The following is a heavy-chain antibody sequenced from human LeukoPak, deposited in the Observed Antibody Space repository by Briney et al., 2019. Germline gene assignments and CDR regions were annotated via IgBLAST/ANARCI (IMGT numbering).Heavy chain of an antibody. CDR1: GGSISSGAYY. CDR3: ASDRYYDFWSGYWAFDP. J-gene: IGHJ5*02. D-gene: IGHD3-3*01. CDR2: IYYSGST. Sequence: SQTLSLTCAVSGGSISSGAYYWSWIRQHPGKGLEWIGYIYYSGSTHYNPSLKSRLTISIDTSKNQFSLRLSSVTAADTAVYYCASDRYYDFWSGYWAFDPWGQGTLVTVSS. V-gene: IGHV4-31*11.